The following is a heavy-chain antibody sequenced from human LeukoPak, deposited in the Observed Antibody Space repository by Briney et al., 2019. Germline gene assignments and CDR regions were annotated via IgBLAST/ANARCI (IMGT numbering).Heavy chain of an antibody. CDR3: SRGSGWLSVY. D-gene: IGHD6-19*01. V-gene: IGHV3-49*03. CDR2: ISGGTT. CDR1: GFTFGNYL. J-gene: IGHJ4*02. Sequence: GGSLRLSCTASGFTFGNYLMSWFRQAPGKGLEWIGFISGGTTEYAASVKDRFSISRDDSTSIAYLQMNRLTTEDIAVYYCSRGSGWLSVYWGQGTLVTVSS.